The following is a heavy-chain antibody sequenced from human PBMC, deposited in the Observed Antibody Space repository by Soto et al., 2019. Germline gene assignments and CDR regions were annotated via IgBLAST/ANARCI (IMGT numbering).Heavy chain of an antibody. J-gene: IGHJ4*02. CDR3: ASLPPPGFGELYNY. CDR2: INHSGST. CDR1: GGSFMGYY. V-gene: IGHV4-34*01. Sequence: LSLTCAVYGGSFMGYYWSWIRQPPGKGLEWIGEINHSGSTNYNPSLKSRVTISVDTSKNQFSLKLSSVTAADTAVYYCASLPPPGFGELYNYWGQGTLVTVSS. D-gene: IGHD3-10*01.